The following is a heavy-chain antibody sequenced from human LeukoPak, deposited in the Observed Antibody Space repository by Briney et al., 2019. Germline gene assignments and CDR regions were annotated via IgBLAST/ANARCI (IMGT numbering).Heavy chain of an antibody. V-gene: IGHV4-4*09. CDR3: AGYDFWSGYYSG. CDR1: GGSISSYY. D-gene: IGHD3-3*01. J-gene: IGHJ4*02. CDR2: IYTSGST. Sequence: PSETLSLTCTVSGGSISSYYWSWIRQPPGKGLEWIGYIYTSGSTNYNPSLKSRVTISVDTSKNQFSLKLSSVTAADTAVYYCAGYDFWSGYYSGWGQGTLVTVFS.